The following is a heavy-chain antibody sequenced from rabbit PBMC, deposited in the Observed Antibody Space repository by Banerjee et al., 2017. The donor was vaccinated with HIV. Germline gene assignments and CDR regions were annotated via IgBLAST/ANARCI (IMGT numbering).Heavy chain of an antibody. CDR1: GFSFSSSYW. CDR3: ARDPPGSAYGYPYFNF. D-gene: IGHD6-1*01. J-gene: IGHJ4*01. CDR2: IYAGSSGST. V-gene: IGHV1S45*01. Sequence: QEQLEESGGDLVKPEGSLTLTCTASGFSFSSSYWICWVRQAPGKGLEWIACIYAGSSGSTYYASWAKGRFTISKTSSTTVTLQMTSLTVADTATYFCARDPPGSAYGYPYFNFWGPGTLVTVS.